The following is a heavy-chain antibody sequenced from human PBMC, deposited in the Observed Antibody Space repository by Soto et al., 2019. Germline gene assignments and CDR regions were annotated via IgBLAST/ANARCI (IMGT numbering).Heavy chain of an antibody. J-gene: IGHJ4*02. D-gene: IGHD5-12*01. CDR1: GFTFSTYG. CDR3: AKDLHCDRGCYGYGADS. Sequence: QVQVVESGGGVVQPGRSLRLSCAASGFTFSTYGMHWVRQAPGKGLEWVAVVSYDGSRKHYVDSVKGRFAISRDNSMKPLYLQLNRLRPEDTAMYYCAKDLHCDRGCYGYGADSWGQGTLVTVSS. V-gene: IGHV3-30*18. CDR2: VSYDGSRK.